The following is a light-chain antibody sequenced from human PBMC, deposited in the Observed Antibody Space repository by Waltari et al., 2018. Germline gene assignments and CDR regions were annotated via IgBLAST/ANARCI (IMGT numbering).Light chain of an antibody. Sequence: QSALTQPASVSGSPGQSITISCTGSSSDVGGYNYVSWYQQHPGKAPKLMTYHVSERPSGVSNRFSGSKSGNTASLTISGRQAEDEADYYCSSYTTSNTWVFGGGTKLTVL. J-gene: IGLJ3*02. CDR1: SSDVGGYNY. CDR2: HVS. V-gene: IGLV2-14*01. CDR3: SSYTTSNTWV.